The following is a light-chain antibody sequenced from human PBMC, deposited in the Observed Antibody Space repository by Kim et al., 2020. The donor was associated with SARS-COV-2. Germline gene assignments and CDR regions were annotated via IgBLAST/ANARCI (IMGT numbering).Light chain of an antibody. CDR3: NSRDSSGNHLYV. V-gene: IGLV3-19*01. CDR1: SLRSYY. J-gene: IGLJ1*01. CDR2: GKN. Sequence: LGQTVRITCQGDSLRSYYASWYQQKPGQAPVLVIYGKNNRPSGIPDRFSGSSSGNTASLTITGAQADDEADYYCNSRDSSGNHLYVFGTGTKVTVL.